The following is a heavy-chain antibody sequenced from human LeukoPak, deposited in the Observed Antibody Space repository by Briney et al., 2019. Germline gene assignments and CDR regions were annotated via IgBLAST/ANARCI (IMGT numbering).Heavy chain of an antibody. V-gene: IGHV1-18*01. D-gene: IGHD6-19*01. CDR2: ISAYNGNT. CDR3: ARDADSSGWYKEGY. Sequence: ASVKVSCKASGYTFTSYGISWVRQAPGQGLERMGWISAYNGNTNYAQKLQGRVTMTTDTSTSTAYMELRSLRSDDTAVYYCARDADSSGWYKEGYWGQGTLVTVSS. J-gene: IGHJ4*02. CDR1: GYTFTSYG.